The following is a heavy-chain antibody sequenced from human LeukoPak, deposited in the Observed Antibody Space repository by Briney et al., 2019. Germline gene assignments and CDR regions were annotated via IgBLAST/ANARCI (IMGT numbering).Heavy chain of an antibody. D-gene: IGHD5-12*01. CDR3: ARDLYSGYDYGPFDY. J-gene: IGHJ4*02. CDR1: GVSISNYY. Sequence: SETLSLTCSVSGVSISNYYWTWIRQPPGKGLEWVGYVYYSGNTNYNPSLKSRVTISVDTPKNQFSLRLTSVTAADTAVYYCARDLYSGYDYGPFDYWGQGTLVTVSS. V-gene: IGHV4-59*01. CDR2: VYYSGNT.